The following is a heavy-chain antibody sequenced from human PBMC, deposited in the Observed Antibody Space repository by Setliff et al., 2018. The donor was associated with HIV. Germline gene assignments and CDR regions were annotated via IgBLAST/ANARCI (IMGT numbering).Heavy chain of an antibody. CDR1: GFTVSSNY. D-gene: IGHD3-10*01. J-gene: IGHJ6*02. Sequence: GGSLRLSCAASGFTVSSNYMTWVRQAPGKGLEWVSVIYRSGDTYYADSVKGRFTIFRDSSKNTLDLQMNSLRVEDTGTYYCVRDLYVNNESYGMDVWGQGTTVTVSS. CDR2: IYRSGDT. V-gene: IGHV3-66*01. CDR3: VRDLYVNNESYGMDV.